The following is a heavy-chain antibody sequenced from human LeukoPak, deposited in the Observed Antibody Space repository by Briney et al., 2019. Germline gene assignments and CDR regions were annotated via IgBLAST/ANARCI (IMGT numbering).Heavy chain of an antibody. J-gene: IGHJ4*02. CDR1: GFTFSSYW. CDR2: IKQDGSEK. D-gene: IGHD3-22*01. Sequence: GGSLRLSCAASGFTFSSYWMSWVRQAPGKGLEWVANIKQDGSEKYYVDSVKGRFTISRDNAKNSLYLQMNSLRAEDTAAYYCARDTRGYYYDSSGYYRPDFDYWGQGTLVTVSS. CDR3: ARDTRGYYYDSSGYYRPDFDY. V-gene: IGHV3-7*01.